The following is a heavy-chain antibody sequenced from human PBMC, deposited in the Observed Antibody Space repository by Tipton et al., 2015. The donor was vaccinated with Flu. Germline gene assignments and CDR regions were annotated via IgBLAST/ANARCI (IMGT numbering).Heavy chain of an antibody. Sequence: QSGAEVKKPGESLRISCKGSGYSFTSYWISWVRQMPGKGLEWMGRIDPSDSYTNYSPSFQGHVTISADKSISTAYLQWSSLKASDTAMYYCARHGDSSGWYDWFDPWGQGTLVTVSS. J-gene: IGHJ5*02. CDR2: IDPSDSYT. D-gene: IGHD6-19*01. CDR3: ARHGDSSGWYDWFDP. V-gene: IGHV5-10-1*01. CDR1: GYSFTSYW.